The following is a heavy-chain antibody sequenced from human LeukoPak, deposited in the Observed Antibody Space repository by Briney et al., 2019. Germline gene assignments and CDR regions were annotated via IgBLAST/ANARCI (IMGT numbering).Heavy chain of an antibody. D-gene: IGHD3-22*01. CDR1: GGTFSSYA. V-gene: IGHV1-69*04. CDR3: ARGYYDSSGYLTFDY. CDR2: IIPILGIA. J-gene: IGHJ4*02. Sequence: SVKVSCKASGGTFSSYAISWVRQAPGQGLEWMGRIIPILGIANYAQKFQGRVTITADKSTSTAYMELSSLRSEDTAVYYCARGYYDSSGYLTFDYWGQGTLVTVSS.